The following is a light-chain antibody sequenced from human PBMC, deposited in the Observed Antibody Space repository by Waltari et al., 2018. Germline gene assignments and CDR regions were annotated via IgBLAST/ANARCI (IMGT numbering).Light chain of an antibody. V-gene: IGLV1-40*01. CDR1: RSNIRTGYG. J-gene: IGLJ2*01. Sequence: QSVLTRPPSVSGAPGPRVTISCIASRSNIRTGYGVHWYQHLPGTAPKLLLYGNPNRPSGVPDRFSGSKSGPSASLAITGLRAEDEADYYLQSYDNSLDTSLLFGGETKLTVL. CDR2: GNP. CDR3: QSYDNSLDTSLL.